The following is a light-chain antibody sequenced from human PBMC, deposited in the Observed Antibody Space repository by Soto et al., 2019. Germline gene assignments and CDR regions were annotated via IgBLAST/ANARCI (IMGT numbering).Light chain of an antibody. Sequence: EIVLTQSPATLSLSPGERATLSCRASQSVRSYLAWYQQKPGQAPRLLIYGASIRATGISDRCSGSGSGTDLTLTISRLEPEDFAVYHCQQYGGSPRTFGQGTKVDIK. V-gene: IGKV3-20*01. CDR3: QQYGGSPRT. CDR2: GAS. J-gene: IGKJ1*01. CDR1: QSVRSY.